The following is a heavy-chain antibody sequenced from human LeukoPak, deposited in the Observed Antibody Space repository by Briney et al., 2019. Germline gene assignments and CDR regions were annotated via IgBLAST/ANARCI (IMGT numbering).Heavy chain of an antibody. J-gene: IGHJ4*02. V-gene: IGHV4-31*03. CDR1: GGSISSGGYY. CDR3: ARAEKKRLELAY. D-gene: IGHD1-7*01. CDR2: IYYSGST. Sequence: SQTLSLTCTVSGGSISSGGYYWSWIRQHPGKGLEWIGYIYYSGSTYYNPSLKIRVTISVDTSKNQFSLKLSSVTAADTAVYYCARAEKKRLELAYWGQGTLVTVSS.